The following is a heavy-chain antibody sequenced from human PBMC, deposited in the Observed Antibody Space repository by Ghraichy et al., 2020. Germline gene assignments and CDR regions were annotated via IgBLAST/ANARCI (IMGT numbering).Heavy chain of an antibody. V-gene: IGHV3-23*01. J-gene: IGHJ4*02. CDR2: VSGDGGST. D-gene: IGHD4-17*01. Sequence: GGSLRLSCAASGFTFSNYAMTWVRQAPGKGLDWVSGVSGDGGSTYYADSVKGRFTISKDNSKNALYLQMNSLRAEDTALYYCARVRYSTVTTCFDFWGQGTLVTVSS. CDR1: GFTFSNYA. CDR3: ARVRYSTVTTCFDF.